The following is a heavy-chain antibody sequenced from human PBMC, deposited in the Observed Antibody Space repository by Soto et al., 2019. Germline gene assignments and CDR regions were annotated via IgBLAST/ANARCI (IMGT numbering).Heavy chain of an antibody. Sequence: QVQLVESGGGVVQPGRSLRLSCAASGFTFSSYGMHWVRQAPGKGLEWVAVISYDGSNKYYADSVKGRFTISRDNSKNTLYLQMNSLRAEDTAVYYCAKDPTRGARTLDYWGQGTLVTVSS. CDR1: GFTFSSYG. D-gene: IGHD6-6*01. CDR2: ISYDGSNK. J-gene: IGHJ4*02. CDR3: AKDPTRGARTLDY. V-gene: IGHV3-30*18.